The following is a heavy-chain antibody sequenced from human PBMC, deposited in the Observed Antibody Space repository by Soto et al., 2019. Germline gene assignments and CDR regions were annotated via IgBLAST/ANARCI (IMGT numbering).Heavy chain of an antibody. V-gene: IGHV3-33*01. Sequence: GGSLRLSCAASGFTFSSYGMHWVRQAPGKGLEWVAVIWYDGSNKYYADSVKGRFTISRDNSKNTLYLQMNSLRAEDTAVYYCAREEGSVPWGWSYYYYGMDVWGQGTTVTVSS. CDR2: IWYDGSNK. D-gene: IGHD2-15*01. J-gene: IGHJ6*02. CDR1: GFTFSSYG. CDR3: AREEGSVPWGWSYYYYGMDV.